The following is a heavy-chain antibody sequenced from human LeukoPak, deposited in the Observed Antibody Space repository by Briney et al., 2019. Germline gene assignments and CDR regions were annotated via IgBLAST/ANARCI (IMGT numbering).Heavy chain of an antibody. J-gene: IGHJ4*02. CDR1: GFTFSSYW. V-gene: IGHV3-7*01. CDR2: IKQVGSDK. CDR3: ARALYYYDSSGYYYGTYYFDY. Sequence: GGSLRLSCAASGFTFSSYWMSWVRQAPGKGLEWVANIKQVGSDKYYVDSVKGRFTISRDNTKNSLYLHMNTLRAEDTAVYYCARALYYYDSSGYYYGTYYFDYWGQGTLVTVSS. D-gene: IGHD3-22*01.